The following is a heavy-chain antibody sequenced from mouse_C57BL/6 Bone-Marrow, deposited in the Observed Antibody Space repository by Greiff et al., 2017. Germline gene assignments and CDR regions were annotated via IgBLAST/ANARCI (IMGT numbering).Heavy chain of an antibody. V-gene: IGHV1-26*01. J-gene: IGHJ3*01. CDR3: ARGGPWFAY. CDR2: INPNNGGT. CDR1: GYTFTDYY. Sequence: EVQLQQSGPELVKPGASVKISCKASGYTFTDYYMNWVKQSHGKSLEWIGDINPNNGGTSYNQKFKGKATVTVDKSSSKAYMELRSLTSEDSAVYYCARGGPWFAYWGQGTLVTVSA.